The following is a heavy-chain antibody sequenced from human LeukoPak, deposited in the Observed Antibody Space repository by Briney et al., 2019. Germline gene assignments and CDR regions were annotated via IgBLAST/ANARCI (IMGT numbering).Heavy chain of an antibody. Sequence: GGSLRLSCAASGFTFSDSFMDWVRQAPGKGLEWVGRTTNKADSYTTEYAVSVKGRFTISRDDSKNSLYLQMNSLKTEDTAVYYCARESGGSFYYWGQGTLVTVSS. D-gene: IGHD1-26*01. CDR3: ARESGGSFYY. J-gene: IGHJ4*02. V-gene: IGHV3-72*01. CDR1: GFTFSDSF. CDR2: TTNKADSYTT.